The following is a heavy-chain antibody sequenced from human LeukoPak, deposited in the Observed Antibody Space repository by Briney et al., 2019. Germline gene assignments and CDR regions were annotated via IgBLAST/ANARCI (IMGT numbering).Heavy chain of an antibody. V-gene: IGHV1-69*11. D-gene: IGHD1-14*01. CDR2: IIPILGTA. CDR3: ARGTDVLSDY. CDR1: GGTFSSYA. Sequence: GASVKVSCKASGGTFSSYAISWVRQAPGQGLEWMGRIIPILGTANYAQKFQGRVTITADESTSTAYMELSSLRSEDTAVYYCARGTDVLSDYWGQGTLVTVSS. J-gene: IGHJ4*02.